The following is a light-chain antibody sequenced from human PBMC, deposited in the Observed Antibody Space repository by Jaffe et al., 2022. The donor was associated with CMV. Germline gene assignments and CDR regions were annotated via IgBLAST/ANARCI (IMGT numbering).Light chain of an antibody. CDR2: GAS. J-gene: IGKJ2*01. Sequence: EIVLTQSPGTLSLSPGERATLSCRARQSISSSYLAWYQQKPGQAPRLLIYGASSRATGVPDRFSGSGSGTDFTLTISRLEPEDFAVYYCQQYGTSTSYTFGQGTKLEIK. CDR1: QSISSSY. CDR3: QQYGTSTSYT. V-gene: IGKV3-20*01.